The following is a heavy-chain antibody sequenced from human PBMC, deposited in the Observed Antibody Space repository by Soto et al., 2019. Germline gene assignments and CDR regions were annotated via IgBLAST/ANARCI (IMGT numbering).Heavy chain of an antibody. CDR3: ARGARVAAAGRFDY. CDR1: GFTFSSYA. V-gene: IGHV3-30-3*01. J-gene: IGHJ4*02. CDR2: ISYDGSNK. Sequence: GGSLRLSCAASGFTFSSYAMHWVRQAPGKGLEWVAVISYDGSNKYYADSVKGRFTISRDNSKNTLYLQMNSLRAEDTAVYYCARGARVAAAGRFDYWGQGTLVTVSS. D-gene: IGHD6-13*01.